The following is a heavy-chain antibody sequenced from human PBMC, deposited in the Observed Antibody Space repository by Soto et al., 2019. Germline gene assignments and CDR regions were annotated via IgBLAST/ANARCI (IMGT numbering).Heavy chain of an antibody. CDR3: ARKVRTTVTSRENTFDP. J-gene: IGHJ5*02. Sequence: SVKVSCKASGGTFSSYAISWVRQAPGQGLEWMGGIIPIFGTANYAQKFQGRVTITADESTSTAYMELSSLRSEDTAVYYCARKVRTTVTSRENTFDPWGQGTLVTVSS. CDR1: GGTFSSYA. CDR2: IIPIFGTA. D-gene: IGHD4-17*01. V-gene: IGHV1-69*13.